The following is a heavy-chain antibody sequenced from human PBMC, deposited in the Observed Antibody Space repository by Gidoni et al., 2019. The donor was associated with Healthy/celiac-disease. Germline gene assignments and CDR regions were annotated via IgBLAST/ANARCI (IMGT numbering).Heavy chain of an antibody. CDR2: IKQDGSEK. CDR1: GFTFRSYW. J-gene: IGHJ4*02. Sequence: EVQLVESGGGLVQPGGSLKLSCAASGFTFRSYWMSWVRQAPGKGLEWVANIKQDGSEKYYVDSVKGRFTISRDNAKNSLYLQMNSLRAEDTAVYYCARAPRYCTNGVCYSRRRPFDYWGQGTLVTVSS. V-gene: IGHV3-7*01. D-gene: IGHD2-8*01. CDR3: ARAPRYCTNGVCYSRRRPFDY.